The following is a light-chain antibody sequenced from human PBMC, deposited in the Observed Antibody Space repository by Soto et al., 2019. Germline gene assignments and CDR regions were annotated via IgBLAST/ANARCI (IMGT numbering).Light chain of an antibody. J-gene: IGKJ3*01. Sequence: DIQLTQSPFFLSASVGDRVTITCRASQGIRSYLAWYQQRPGKAPGLLIYGASTLRTGVASRFSGSGSGTELTLTISSLQPEDFATYFCQQLNIFPPLFTVGPGTKVDIK. CDR1: QGIRSY. CDR2: GAS. V-gene: IGKV1-9*01. CDR3: QQLNIFPPLFT.